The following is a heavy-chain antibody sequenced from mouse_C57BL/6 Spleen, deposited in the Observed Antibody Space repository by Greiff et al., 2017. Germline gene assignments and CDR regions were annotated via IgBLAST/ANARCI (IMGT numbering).Heavy chain of an antibody. J-gene: IGHJ2*01. CDR1: GFTFTDYY. V-gene: IGHV7-3*01. CDR2: IRNKANGYTT. CDR3: ARSPTGTGYFDY. Sequence: VQLKESGGGLVQPGGSLSLSCAASGFTFTDYYMSWVRQPPGKALEWLGFIRNKANGYTTEYSASVKGRFTISRDNSQSILYLQMNALRAEDSATYYCARSPTGTGYFDYWGQGTTLTVSS. D-gene: IGHD4-1*02.